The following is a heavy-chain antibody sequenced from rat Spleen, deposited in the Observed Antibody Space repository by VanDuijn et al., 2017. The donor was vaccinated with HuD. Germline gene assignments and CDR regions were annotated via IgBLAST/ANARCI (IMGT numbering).Heavy chain of an antibody. CDR2: ISYSGST. J-gene: IGHJ2*01. CDR3: ARTGSDY. V-gene: IGHV3-1*01. Sequence: EVQLQESGPGLVKPSQSLSLTCSVTGHYITSGYRWNWIRKFPGNKMEWIGHISYSGSTSYNPSLKSRTSITRDTSKNQFFLQLNSVTTEDTATYYCARTGSDYWGQGVMVTVSS. CDR1: GHYITSGY. D-gene: IGHD5-1*01.